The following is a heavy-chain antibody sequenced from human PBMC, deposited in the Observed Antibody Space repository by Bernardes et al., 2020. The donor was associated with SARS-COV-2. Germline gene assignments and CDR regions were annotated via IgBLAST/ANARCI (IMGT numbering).Heavy chain of an antibody. CDR3: AKGPVYGGVVPKVAFDI. D-gene: IGHD3-16*01. V-gene: IGHV3-23*01. Sequence: GGSLRLSCAASGFIFSSYAMSWVRQAPGKGLEWVSHISYSGTTPYYADSVKGRFTISRDNSRNMLYLQMNSLRAEDAAVYYCAKGPVYGGVVPKVAFDIWGQGTMVTVSS. J-gene: IGHJ3*02. CDR1: GFIFSSYA. CDR2: ISYSGTTP.